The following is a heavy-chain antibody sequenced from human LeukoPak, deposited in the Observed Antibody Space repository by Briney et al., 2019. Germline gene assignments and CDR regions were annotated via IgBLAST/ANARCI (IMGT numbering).Heavy chain of an antibody. J-gene: IGHJ6*03. D-gene: IGHD1-26*01. CDR2: IYTSGSI. CDR3: ARMWDRDYYYYMDV. Sequence: SETLSLTCTVSGGSISSGSYHWSWIRQPAGKGLEWIGRIYTSGSINYNPSLKSRVTISADTSKNQFSLKLSSVTAADTAVYYCARMWDRDYYYYMDVWGKGTTVTVSS. CDR1: GGSISSGSYH. V-gene: IGHV4-61*02.